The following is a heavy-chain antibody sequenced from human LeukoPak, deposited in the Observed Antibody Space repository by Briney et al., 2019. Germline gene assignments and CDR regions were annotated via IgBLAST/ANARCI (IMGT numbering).Heavy chain of an antibody. CDR2: IFTSGST. Sequence: SSETLSLTCTVSGYSIGNGYFWGWIRQPPGKGLEWIGRIFTSGSTNYNPSLKSRVSISVNTSKNQFSLKLSSVTAADTAVYYCARVQAVADDYFDYWGQGTLVTVSS. J-gene: IGHJ4*02. D-gene: IGHD6-19*01. V-gene: IGHV4-38-2*02. CDR1: GYSIGNGYF. CDR3: ARVQAVADDYFDY.